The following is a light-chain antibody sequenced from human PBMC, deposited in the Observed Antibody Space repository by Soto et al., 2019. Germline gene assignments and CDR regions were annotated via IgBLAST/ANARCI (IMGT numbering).Light chain of an antibody. Sequence: EIVMTQSPATLSVSPGERVTLSCRASQSVSSNLAWYQQKPGQAPRLLIYGASTRATGISARFSGSGSGTEFTLTISSLQSEDFAVYYCQQYNNWPPLTFGGGTKVEIK. CDR1: QSVSSN. CDR3: QQYNNWPPLT. J-gene: IGKJ4*01. CDR2: GAS. V-gene: IGKV3-15*01.